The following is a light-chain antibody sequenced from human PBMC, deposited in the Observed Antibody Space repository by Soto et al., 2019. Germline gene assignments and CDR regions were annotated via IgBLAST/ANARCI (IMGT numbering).Light chain of an antibody. CDR1: QSISSW. J-gene: IGKJ1*01. Sequence: DIQMTQSPSTLSASVGDRVTITCRASQSISSWLAWYQQKPGKAPKLLIYDASSLESGVPSRFSGSGSGTEFTLTISSLQPEDSATYYCLQHKTYPRPFGQGTKVDI. CDR3: LQHKTYPRP. CDR2: DAS. V-gene: IGKV1-5*01.